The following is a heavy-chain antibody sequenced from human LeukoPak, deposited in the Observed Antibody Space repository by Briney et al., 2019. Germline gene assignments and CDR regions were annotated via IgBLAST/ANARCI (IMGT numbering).Heavy chain of an antibody. D-gene: IGHD3-22*01. Sequence: GASVKVSCKASGYTFTSYAMNWVRQAPGQGLEWMGWINPNSGGTNYAQKFQGRVTMTRDTSISTAYMELNRLRSDDTAVYYCARGSYDSSDFEYFHHWGQGTLVTVSS. CDR3: ARGSYDSSDFEYFHH. CDR1: GYTFTSYA. J-gene: IGHJ1*01. V-gene: IGHV1-2*02. CDR2: INPNSGGT.